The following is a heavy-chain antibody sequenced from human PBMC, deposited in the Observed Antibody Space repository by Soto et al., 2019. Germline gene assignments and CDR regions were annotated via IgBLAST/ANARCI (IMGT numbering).Heavy chain of an antibody. D-gene: IGHD6-6*01. CDR3: ARAVYSSSLLGYYYYYMDV. Sequence: QVQLQQWGAGLLKPSETLSLTCAVYGGSFSGYYWSWIRQPPGKGLEWIGEINHRGSTNYNPSLKGRVPISVDASKNQFSLKLSTVTAADTAVDYCARAVYSSSLLGYYYYYMDVWGKGTTVTVSS. J-gene: IGHJ6*03. CDR1: GGSFSGYY. V-gene: IGHV4-34*01. CDR2: INHRGST.